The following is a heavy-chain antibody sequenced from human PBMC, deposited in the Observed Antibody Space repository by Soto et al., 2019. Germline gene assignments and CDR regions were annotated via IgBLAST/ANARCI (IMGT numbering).Heavy chain of an antibody. CDR2: MYVDGST. D-gene: IGHD2-2*01. J-gene: IGHJ6*02. CDR1: GGSITSGGYF. CDR3: ARQRPVVVGGMDV. Sequence: PSETLSLTCTVSGGSITSGGYFCAWIRQPPGKGLQWIGSMYVDGSTYYSPSLKSRVSMSVDTSKNQFSLKLSSVTAADTAVYYCARQRPVVVGGMDVWGQGTTVTVSS. V-gene: IGHV4-39*01.